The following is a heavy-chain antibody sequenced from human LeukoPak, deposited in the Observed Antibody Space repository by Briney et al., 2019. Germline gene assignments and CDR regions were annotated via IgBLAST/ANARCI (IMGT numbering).Heavy chain of an antibody. Sequence: SETLSLTCSVSGASISRYYWSWIRQPPGKGLEWIGYIYYSGSTYYNPSLKSRVTISVDTSKNQFSLKLSSVTAADTAVYYCARQGGGFWYFDLWGRGTLVTVSS. D-gene: IGHD6-25*01. J-gene: IGHJ2*01. CDR1: GASISRYY. CDR3: ARQGGGFWYFDL. CDR2: IYYSGST. V-gene: IGHV4-59*08.